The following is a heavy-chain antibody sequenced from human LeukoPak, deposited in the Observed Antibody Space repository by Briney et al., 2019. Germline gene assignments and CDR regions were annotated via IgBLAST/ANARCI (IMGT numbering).Heavy chain of an antibody. V-gene: IGHV3-74*01. Sequence: GGSLRLSCAASRFTFSTYWMHWVRQAPGKGLVWVSRINSDGSSTGYADSVKGRFTISRDNAKNTLYLQVNSLRAEDTALYYCARGETVTTTFWLYYYYYMDVWGKGTTVTVSS. J-gene: IGHJ6*03. D-gene: IGHD4-17*01. CDR1: RFTFSTYW. CDR3: ARGETVTTTFWLYYYYYMDV. CDR2: INSDGSST.